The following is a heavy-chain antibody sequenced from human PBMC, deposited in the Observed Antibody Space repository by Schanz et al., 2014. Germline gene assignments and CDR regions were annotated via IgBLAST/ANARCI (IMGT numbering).Heavy chain of an antibody. J-gene: IGHJ4*02. Sequence: VQLVESGGGVVRPGGSLRLSCAASGFTFENYALTWVRQVPGKGLEWVAAVSSRSDEIKYADSVRGRFTISRDNSRSTMYLQMNSLRAEDTAVYFCAKDAENTAMITDYFDYWGQGTLVTVSS. V-gene: IGHV3-23*04. D-gene: IGHD5-18*01. CDR1: GFTFENYA. CDR3: AKDAENTAMITDYFDY. CDR2: VSSRSDEI.